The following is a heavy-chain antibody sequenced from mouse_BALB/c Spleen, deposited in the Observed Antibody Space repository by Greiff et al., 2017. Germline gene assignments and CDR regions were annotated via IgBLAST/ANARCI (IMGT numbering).Heavy chain of an antibody. J-gene: IGHJ2*01. CDR3: ARGGAYYGYDDY. V-gene: IGHV14-3*02. Sequence: VQLKESGAELVKPGASVKLSCTASGFNIKDTYMHWVKQRPEQGLEWIGRIDPANGNTKYDPKFQGKATITADTSSNTAYLQLSSLTSEDTAVYYCARGGAYYGYDDYWGQGTTLTVSS. CDR2: IDPANGNT. D-gene: IGHD2-9*01. CDR1: GFNIKDTY.